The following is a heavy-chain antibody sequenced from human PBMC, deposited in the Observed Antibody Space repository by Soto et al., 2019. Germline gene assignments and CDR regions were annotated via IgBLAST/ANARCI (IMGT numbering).Heavy chain of an antibody. V-gene: IGHV1-3*01. CDR1: GYTFTSYA. CDR3: ARKSLSNFNWFDP. Sequence: GASVKVSCKASGYTFTSYAMHWVRQAPGQGLEWMGWINADYGNTNYEQKFQGRVTMTTDTSTNTAYMELRSLRSDDTAVYYCARKSLSNFNWFDPWGQGTLVTVSS. J-gene: IGHJ5*02. D-gene: IGHD4-4*01. CDR2: INADYGNT.